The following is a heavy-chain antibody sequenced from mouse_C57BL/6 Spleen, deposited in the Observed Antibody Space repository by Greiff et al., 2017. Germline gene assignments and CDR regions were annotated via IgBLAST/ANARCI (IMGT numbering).Heavy chain of an antibody. CDR2: ISDGGSYT. J-gene: IGHJ3*01. V-gene: IGHV5-4*01. CDR3: ARDHYGSSYGFAY. Sequence: DVMLVESGGGLVKPGGSLKLSCAASGFTFSSYAMSWVRQTPEKRLEWVATISDGGSYTYYPDNVKGRFTISRDNAKNNLYLQMSHLKSEDTAMYYCARDHYGSSYGFAYWGQGTLVTVSA. CDR1: GFTFSSYA. D-gene: IGHD1-1*01.